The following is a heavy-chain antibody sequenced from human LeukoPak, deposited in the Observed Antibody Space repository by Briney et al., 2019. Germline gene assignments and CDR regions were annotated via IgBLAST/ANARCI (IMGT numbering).Heavy chain of an antibody. V-gene: IGHV3-30*02. CDR3: ARSVVVPAAPPTAGYMDV. CDR2: IRYDGSNK. CDR1: GFTFSSYG. J-gene: IGHJ6*03. D-gene: IGHD2-2*01. Sequence: GGSLRLSCAASGFTFSSYGMHWVRQAPGKGLEWVAFIRYDGSNKYYADSVKGRFTISRDNSKNTLYLQMNSLRAEDTAVYYCARSVVVPAAPPTAGYMDVWGKGTTVTVSS.